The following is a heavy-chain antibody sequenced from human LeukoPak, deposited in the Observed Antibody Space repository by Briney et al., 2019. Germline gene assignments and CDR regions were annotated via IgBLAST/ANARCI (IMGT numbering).Heavy chain of an antibody. D-gene: IGHD3-10*01. Sequence: GGSLRLSCAASNFSVNNNYIDWVRQAPGKGLEWVSSLDDFGAKYYGDSVTGRFTVSRDLSKNTVYLQMSSLRADDTAVYYCAGGTYYGTGTRPGYLNYWGLGTLVTVSS. V-gene: IGHV3-53*01. J-gene: IGHJ4*02. CDR3: AGGTYYGTGTRPGYLNY. CDR1: NFSVNNNY. CDR2: LDDFGAK.